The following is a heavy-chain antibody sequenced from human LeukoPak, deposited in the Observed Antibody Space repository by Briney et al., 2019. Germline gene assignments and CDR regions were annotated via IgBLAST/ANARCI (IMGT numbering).Heavy chain of an antibody. D-gene: IGHD3-10*01. CDR1: GYTFTGYY. CDR3: ARAITNYYYYYMDV. J-gene: IGHJ6*03. V-gene: IGHV1-2*02. Sequence: GASVKVSCKASGYTFTGYYMHWVRQAPGQGLEWMGWINPNSGGTNYAQKFQGRVTMTRGTSISTAYMELSRLRSDDTAVYYCARAITNYYYYYMDVWGKGTTVTISS. CDR2: INPNSGGT.